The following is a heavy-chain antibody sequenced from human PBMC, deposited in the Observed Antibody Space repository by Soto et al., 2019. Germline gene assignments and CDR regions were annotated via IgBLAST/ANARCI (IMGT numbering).Heavy chain of an antibody. CDR3: ARQISDADTGPNFLYYFDS. D-gene: IGHD5-18*01. J-gene: IGHJ4*02. V-gene: IGHV1-69*06. Sequence: ASVKFSCKASGGNFSSYAISWLRQARGQGLEWMGGIIPIFGTANYAQKFQGRVKITADKSTSTAYMELISLRAECTAIYYCARQISDADTGPNFLYYFDSWGQGTPVTVSS. CDR2: IIPIFGTA. CDR1: GGNFSSYA.